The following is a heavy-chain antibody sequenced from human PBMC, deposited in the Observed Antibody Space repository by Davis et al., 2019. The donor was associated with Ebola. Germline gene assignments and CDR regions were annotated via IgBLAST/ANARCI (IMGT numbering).Heavy chain of an antibody. D-gene: IGHD5-12*01. CDR2: IIPILGIT. V-gene: IGHV1-69*04. Sequence: SVKVSCKPSGGTFSSYTISWVRQAPGQGLEWMGRIIPILGITNYAQKFQGRFTITADKSTSTAYMELSSLRSDDTAVYYCARDRIVASTLLGDYYGMDVWGKGTTVTVSS. CDR3: ARDRIVASTLLGDYYGMDV. J-gene: IGHJ6*04. CDR1: GGTFSSYT.